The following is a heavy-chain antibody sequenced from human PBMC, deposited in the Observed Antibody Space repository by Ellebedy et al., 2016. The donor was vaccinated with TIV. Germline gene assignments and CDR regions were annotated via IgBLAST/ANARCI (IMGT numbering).Heavy chain of an antibody. CDR1: GGSFSGYY. Sequence: SETLSLXCAVYGGSFSGYYWSWIRQPPGKGLEWIGEINHSGSTNYNPPLKSRVTISVDTSKNQFSLKLSSVTAADTAVYYCARSRFKSALRPWGQGTLVTVSS. CDR2: INHSGST. J-gene: IGHJ5*02. V-gene: IGHV4-34*01. CDR3: ARSRFKSALRP. D-gene: IGHD4-17*01.